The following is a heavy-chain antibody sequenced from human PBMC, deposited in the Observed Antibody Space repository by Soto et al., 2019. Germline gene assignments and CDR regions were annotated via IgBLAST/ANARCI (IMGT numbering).Heavy chain of an antibody. Sequence: QVQLVQSGAEVKKPGSSVKVSCKASGGTFSSYAISWLRQAPGQGLEWMGGIIPIFGTANYAQKFQGRVTITADESTSTAYMELSSLRSEDTAVYYCARVGAARLYGYYYGMDVWGQGTTVTVSS. J-gene: IGHJ6*02. CDR2: IIPIFGTA. CDR3: ARVGAARLYGYYYGMDV. V-gene: IGHV1-69*01. D-gene: IGHD6-6*01. CDR1: GGTFSSYA.